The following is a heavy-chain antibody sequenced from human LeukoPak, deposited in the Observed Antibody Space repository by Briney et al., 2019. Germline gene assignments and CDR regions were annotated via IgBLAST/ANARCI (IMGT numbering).Heavy chain of an antibody. V-gene: IGHV3-33*01. CDR1: GFTFSSYG. CDR3: ARTVYRQQLRGPCDY. J-gene: IGHJ4*02. Sequence: AGGSLRLSCAASGFTFSSYGMHWVRQAPGKGLEWVAVIWYDGSNKYYADSVKGRFTISRDNSKNTLYLQMNSLRSDDTAVYYCARTVYRQQLRGPCDYWGQGTLVTVSS. D-gene: IGHD6-13*01. CDR2: IWYDGSNK.